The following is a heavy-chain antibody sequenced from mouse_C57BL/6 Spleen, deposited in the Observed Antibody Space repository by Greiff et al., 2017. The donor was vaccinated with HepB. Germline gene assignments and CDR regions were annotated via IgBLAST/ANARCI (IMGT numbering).Heavy chain of an antibody. V-gene: IGHV1-80*01. CDR2: IYPGDGDT. J-gene: IGHJ2*01. CDR3: ARPIYYYGSVYFDY. D-gene: IGHD1-1*01. Sequence: QVQLQQSGAELVKPGASVKISCKASGYAFSSYWMNWVKQRPGKGLEWIGQIYPGDGDTNYNGKFKGKATLTADKSSSTAYMQLSSLTSEDSAVYFCARPIYYYGSVYFDYWGQGTTLTVSS. CDR1: GYAFSSYW.